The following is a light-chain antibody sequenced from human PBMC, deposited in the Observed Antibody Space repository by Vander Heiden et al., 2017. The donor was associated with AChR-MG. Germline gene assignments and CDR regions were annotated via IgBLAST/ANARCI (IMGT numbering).Light chain of an antibody. V-gene: IGKV1-39*01. Sequence: DIQMTQSPSSLSASVGDRVTITCRASQSISSYLNWYQQKPGKAPKLLIYAASSLQSGVPSRFSGIGSGTDFTLTISSLQPEDFATYYCQQSYSTPPYTFSQGTKLEIK. J-gene: IGKJ2*01. CDR3: QQSYSTPPYT. CDR1: QSISSY. CDR2: AAS.